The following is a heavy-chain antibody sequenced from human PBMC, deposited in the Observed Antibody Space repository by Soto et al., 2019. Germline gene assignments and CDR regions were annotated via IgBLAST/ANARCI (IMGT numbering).Heavy chain of an antibody. CDR3: ARVSADPYGAMPNYFDY. CDR1: GGSISSGGYY. Sequence: SETLSLTCTVSGGSISSGGYYWSWIRQHPGKGLEWIGYIYYSGSTYYNPSLKSRVTISVDTSKNQFSLKLSSVTAADTAVYYCARVSADPYGAMPNYFDYWGQGTLVTVSS. CDR2: IYYSGST. D-gene: IGHD2-2*01. V-gene: IGHV4-31*03. J-gene: IGHJ4*02.